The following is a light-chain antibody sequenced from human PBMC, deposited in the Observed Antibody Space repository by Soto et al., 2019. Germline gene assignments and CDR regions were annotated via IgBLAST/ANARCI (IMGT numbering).Light chain of an antibody. V-gene: IGLV1-51*01. J-gene: IGLJ2*01. CDR1: RSNIGHNY. CDR3: GAWDTSLTTVL. Sequence: QSVLTQPPSVSAAPGQKVTTSCSGSRSNIGHNYVSWYQHLPGTAPKLLIYDNHKRPSGIPDRFSGSQSGTSATLGITGLQTGDEADYYCGAWDTSLTTVLFGGGTKLTVL. CDR2: DNH.